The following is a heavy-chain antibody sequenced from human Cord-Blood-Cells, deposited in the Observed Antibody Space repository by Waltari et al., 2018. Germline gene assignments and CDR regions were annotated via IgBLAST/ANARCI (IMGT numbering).Heavy chain of an antibody. Sequence: QVQLQQWGAGLLKPSETLSLTCAVYGGSFSGYYWSWIRQPPGKGLEWIGEINHSGSTNYNPSLKSRVTLSVDTSRNQSSLKLSSVTAADTAVYYCARGAAPPLAAAGNWFDPWGQGTLVTVSS. CDR1: GGSFSGYY. J-gene: IGHJ5*02. D-gene: IGHD6-13*01. V-gene: IGHV4-34*01. CDR3: ARGAAPPLAAAGNWFDP. CDR2: INHSGST.